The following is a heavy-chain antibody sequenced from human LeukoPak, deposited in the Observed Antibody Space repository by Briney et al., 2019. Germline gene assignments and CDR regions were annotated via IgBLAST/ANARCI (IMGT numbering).Heavy chain of an antibody. V-gene: IGHV5-51*01. CDR3: ASSNGYSYASALEG. D-gene: IGHD5-18*01. CDR2: IYPGDSDT. J-gene: IGHJ4*02. Sequence: TGESLKISCKASGYSFTTHWIGWVRQMPGKGLEWMGIIYPGDSDTRYGPSFQGHVTISADKSISTAYLQWSSLKASDTAMYYCASSNGYSYASALEGWGQGTLVTVSS. CDR1: GYSFTTHW.